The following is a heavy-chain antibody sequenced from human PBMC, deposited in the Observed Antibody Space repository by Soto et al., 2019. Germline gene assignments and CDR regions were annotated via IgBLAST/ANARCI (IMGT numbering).Heavy chain of an antibody. D-gene: IGHD6-19*01. V-gene: IGHV3-30-3*01. Sequence: XGSLRLTFAASGFTFSSYAMHRVRQAPGKGLEWVAVISYDGSNKYYADSVKGRFTISRDNSKNTLYLQMNSLGAEDTAVYYCARVVVGSRGSGWYYYGMDVWGQGTTVTVSS. J-gene: IGHJ6*02. CDR3: ARVVVGSRGSGWYYYGMDV. CDR1: GFTFSSYA. CDR2: ISYDGSNK.